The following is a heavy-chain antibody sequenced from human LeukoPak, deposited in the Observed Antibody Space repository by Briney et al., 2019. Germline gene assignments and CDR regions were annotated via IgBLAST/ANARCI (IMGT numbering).Heavy chain of an antibody. CDR1: GFSFSSYA. V-gene: IGHV3-23*01. Sequence: EGSLRLSCAASGFSFSSYAMNWVRQAPGKGLEWVSGISDSGGSTFYADSVKGRFTISRDNSKNTLYLQMNSLRAEDTAVYYCGKAAGFDYWGQGTLVTVSS. CDR2: ISDSGGST. CDR3: GKAAGFDY. J-gene: IGHJ4*02.